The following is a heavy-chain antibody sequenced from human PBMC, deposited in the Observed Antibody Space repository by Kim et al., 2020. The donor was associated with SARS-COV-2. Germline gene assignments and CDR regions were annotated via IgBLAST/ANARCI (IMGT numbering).Heavy chain of an antibody. J-gene: IGHJ6*02. V-gene: IGHV4-39*01. D-gene: IGHD2-21*01. CDR2: IYYSGST. CDR3: ARQTPYDYHGMDV. CDR1: GGSISSSSYY. Sequence: SETLSLTCTVSGGSISSSSYYWGWIRQSPGKGLEWIGSIYYSGSTYYNPSLKSRVTISVDTSKNQFSLKLSSVTAADTAVYYCARQTPYDYHGMDVWGQGTTVTVSS.